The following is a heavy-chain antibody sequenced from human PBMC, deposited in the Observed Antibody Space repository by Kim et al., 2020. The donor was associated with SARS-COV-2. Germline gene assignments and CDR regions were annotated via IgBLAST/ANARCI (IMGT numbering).Heavy chain of an antibody. V-gene: IGHV3-9*01. Sequence: AASVQGRFTISRDNAKNSLYLQMNSLRAEDTALYYCAKGSSGWYKNWFDPWGQGTLVTVSS. D-gene: IGHD6-19*01. CDR3: AKGSSGWYKNWFDP. J-gene: IGHJ5*02.